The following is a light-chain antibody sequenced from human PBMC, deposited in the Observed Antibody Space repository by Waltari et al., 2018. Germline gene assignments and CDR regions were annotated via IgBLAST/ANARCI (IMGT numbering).Light chain of an antibody. CDR1: SPNIEINY. V-gene: IGLV1-47*01. CDR3: ATWDASLGVL. J-gene: IGLJ2*01. Sequence: QSVLTQPPSTSGTPGQRLTIPCSGSSPNIEINYVYWYQPLPGTTPTLLTHKNNQRPAGVPDRFSGSKSGTSASLAISGLRSEDEADYYCATWDASLGVLFGGGTKLTVL. CDR2: KNN.